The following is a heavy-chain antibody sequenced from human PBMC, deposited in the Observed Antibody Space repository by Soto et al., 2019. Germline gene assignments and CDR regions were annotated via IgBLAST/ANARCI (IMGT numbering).Heavy chain of an antibody. CDR2: IYYSGSS. Sequence: SETLSLTCTVSGGSISSSSYYWGWIRQPPGKGLEWIGSIYYSGSSFYNPSLKSQVTILVDTSKNQFFLKLSSVTAADTAVYYCAREVSAAYDYWGQGALVTVSS. CDR1: GGSISSSSYY. D-gene: IGHD2-2*01. CDR3: AREVSAAYDY. V-gene: IGHV4-39*02. J-gene: IGHJ4*02.